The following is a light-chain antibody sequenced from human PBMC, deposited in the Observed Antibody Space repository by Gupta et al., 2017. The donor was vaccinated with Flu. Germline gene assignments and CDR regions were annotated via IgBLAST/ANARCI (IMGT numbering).Light chain of an antibody. J-gene: IGLJ1*01. CDR2: KDT. Sequence: SFELTQPPSVSVSPGQTARITCSGDALPNLYVCWYQQKPGQAPVLVIYKDTERPSGIPERFSASSSGTTVTLTISGVQAEDEADYYCQSVDSSATYVFASGTKVTVL. CDR1: ALPNLY. V-gene: IGLV3-25*03. CDR3: QSVDSSATYV.